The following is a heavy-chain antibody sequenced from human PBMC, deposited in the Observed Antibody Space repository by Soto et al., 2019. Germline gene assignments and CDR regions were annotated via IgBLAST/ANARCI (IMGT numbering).Heavy chain of an antibody. CDR3: ARGYYDSNGQSNTFDI. V-gene: IGHV4-59*01. CDR1: GASISSSY. Sequence: SETLSLTCTVSGASISSSYWSWIRQSPGKGLEWIGYVYYSGSTNYNPSLKSRVTMSVDTSKNQFSLKLGSVTAADTAMYYCARGYYDSNGQSNTFDIWGQGTMVTVSS. CDR2: VYYSGST. J-gene: IGHJ3*02. D-gene: IGHD3-22*01.